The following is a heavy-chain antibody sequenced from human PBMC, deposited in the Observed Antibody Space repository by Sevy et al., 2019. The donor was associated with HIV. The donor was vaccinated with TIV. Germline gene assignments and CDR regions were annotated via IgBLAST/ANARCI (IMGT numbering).Heavy chain of an antibody. CDR1: GFTFSNIA. Sequence: GGSLRLSCAASGFTFSNIAIRWVRQAPGKGLEWVSVISNDGSNKDYADSVKGRFTVSRDNSKNTLLLQLNSLRAEDTAVYYCARGSHLITFGGLIVVDGIDYWGQGTLVTVSS. CDR3: ARGSHLITFGGLIVVDGIDY. CDR2: ISNDGSNK. J-gene: IGHJ4*02. V-gene: IGHV3-30-3*01. D-gene: IGHD3-16*02.